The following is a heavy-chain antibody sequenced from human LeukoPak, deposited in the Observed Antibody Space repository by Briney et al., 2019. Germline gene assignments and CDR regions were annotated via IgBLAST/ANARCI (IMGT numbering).Heavy chain of an antibody. J-gene: IGHJ5*02. CDR1: GFPFSNYA. CDR3: ARDGVGYYDSSGYPNWFDP. Sequence: GGSLRLSCAASGFPFSNYAMNWVRQAPGKGLEWVSYISSSSSTIYYADSVKGRFTISRDNAKNSLYLQMNSLRDEDTAVYYCARDGVGYYDSSGYPNWFDPWGQGTLVTVSS. CDR2: ISSSSSTI. D-gene: IGHD3-22*01. V-gene: IGHV3-48*02.